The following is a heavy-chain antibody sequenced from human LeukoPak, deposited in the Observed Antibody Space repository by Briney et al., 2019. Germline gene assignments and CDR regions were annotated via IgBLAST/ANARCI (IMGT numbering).Heavy chain of an antibody. Sequence: PGGSLRLSCAASGFMFSDYYMSWIRQAPGKGLEWVSYISPSGSTIFYADSVKGRFTISRDNAKNSLFLQMNNLGVEDTAVYYCARAPPDWECSNSICYTWYFDLWGRGTLATVSS. V-gene: IGHV3-11*04. J-gene: IGHJ2*01. CDR1: GFMFSDYY. D-gene: IGHD2-2*02. CDR2: ISPSGSTI. CDR3: ARAPPDWECSNSICYTWYFDL.